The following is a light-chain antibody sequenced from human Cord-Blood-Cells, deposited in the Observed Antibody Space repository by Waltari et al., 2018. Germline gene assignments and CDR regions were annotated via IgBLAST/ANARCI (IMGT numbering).Light chain of an antibody. V-gene: IGLV3-21*04. Sequence: SYVLTQPPSVSVAPGKTARITCGENNIGSKSVHWYQQKPGQAPVLVIYYDSDRPSGIPERLSGSNSGNTATLTISRVEAGDEADYYCQVWDSSSVVFGGGTKLTVL. CDR2: YDS. CDR1: NIGSKS. CDR3: QVWDSSSVV. J-gene: IGLJ2*01.